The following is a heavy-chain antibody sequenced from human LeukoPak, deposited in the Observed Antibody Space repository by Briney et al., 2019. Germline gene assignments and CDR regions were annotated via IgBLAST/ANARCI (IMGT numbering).Heavy chain of an antibody. CDR3: ARVKTMIVVVTLFDY. V-gene: IGHV1-2*02. D-gene: IGHD3-22*01. J-gene: IGHJ4*02. Sequence: ASVQVSCKASGYTFTSYGISWVRQAPGQGLEWMGWINPNSGGTNYAQKFQGRVTMTRDTSISTAFMEMTRLRSDDTAVYYCARVKTMIVVVTLFDYWGQGTLVTVSS. CDR1: GYTFTSYG. CDR2: INPNSGGT.